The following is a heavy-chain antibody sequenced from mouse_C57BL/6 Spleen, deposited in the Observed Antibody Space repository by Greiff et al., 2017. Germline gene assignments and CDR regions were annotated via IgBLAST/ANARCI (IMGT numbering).Heavy chain of an antibody. Sequence: EVQLVESGPGLVNPSQSLSLTCSVTGYSITSGSYWNWIRQFPGNKLEWLGYISYDGSNNYNPSLKNRISITRDTSKNQFFLKLHSVTTEDTATYYCARPHGSSPWFAYWGQGTLVTVSA. CDR2: ISYDGSN. CDR3: ARPHGSSPWFAY. V-gene: IGHV3-6*01. D-gene: IGHD1-1*01. CDR1: GYSITSGSY. J-gene: IGHJ3*01.